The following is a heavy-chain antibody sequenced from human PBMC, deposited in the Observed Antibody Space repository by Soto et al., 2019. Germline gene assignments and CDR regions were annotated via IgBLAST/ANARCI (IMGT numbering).Heavy chain of an antibody. D-gene: IGHD3-22*01. CDR2: IWNDGIRK. Sequence: GWVRRACAASGCTFSRYGMHWVRQAPGKGLEWVALIWNDGIRKVYVDSVKGRFTISRDNSKNTLDLQMNSLRAEDTAVYYCARDDDYEANAFDYWGPGTLVTVYS. V-gene: IGHV3-33*01. CDR3: ARDDDYEANAFDY. CDR1: GCTFSRYG. J-gene: IGHJ4*02.